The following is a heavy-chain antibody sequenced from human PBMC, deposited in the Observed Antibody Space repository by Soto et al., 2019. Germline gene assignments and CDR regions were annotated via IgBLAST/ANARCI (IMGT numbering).Heavy chain of an antibody. J-gene: IGHJ6*03. CDR3: ATKVKDWNYSGYYYYYYMDV. D-gene: IGHD1-7*01. CDR1: GYTLTELS. CDR2: FDPEDGET. V-gene: IGHV1-24*01. Sequence: ASVKVSCKVSGYTLTELSMHWVRQAPGKGLEWMGGFDPEDGETIYAQKFQGRVTMTEDTSTDTAYMELSSLRSEDTAVYYCATKVKDWNYSGYYYYYYMDVWGKGTTVTVSS.